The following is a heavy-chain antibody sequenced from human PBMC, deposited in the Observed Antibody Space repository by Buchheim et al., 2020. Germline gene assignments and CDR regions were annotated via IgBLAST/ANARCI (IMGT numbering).Heavy chain of an antibody. CDR3: GGSERPDYYYYGMDV. Sequence: QVQLQESGPGLVKPSQTLSLTCTVSGGSISSGSYYWSWIRQPAGKGLEWIGRIYTSGSTNYNPSLKSRVTISVDTSKNQFSLKLSSVTAADTAVYYCGGSERPDYYYYGMDVWGQGTT. D-gene: IGHD1-26*01. J-gene: IGHJ6*02. CDR2: IYTSGST. V-gene: IGHV4-61*02. CDR1: GGSISSGSYY.